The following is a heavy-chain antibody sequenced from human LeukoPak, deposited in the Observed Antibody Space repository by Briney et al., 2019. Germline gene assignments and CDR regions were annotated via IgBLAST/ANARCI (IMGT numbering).Heavy chain of an antibody. Sequence: ASVKVSCKASGYTFTNYYIHWVRQAPGQGLECMGIINPSGGSTSYAQKFQGRVTMTRDTSISTAYMELSRLRSDDTAVYYCAREPTRGGFDYWGQGTLVTVSS. CDR2: INPSGGST. CDR1: GYTFTNYY. J-gene: IGHJ4*02. V-gene: IGHV1-46*01. CDR3: AREPTRGGFDY. D-gene: IGHD3-16*01.